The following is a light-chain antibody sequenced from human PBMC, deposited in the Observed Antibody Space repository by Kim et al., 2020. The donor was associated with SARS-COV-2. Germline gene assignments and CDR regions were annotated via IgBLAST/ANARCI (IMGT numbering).Light chain of an antibody. Sequence: QSVLTQPPLVSGAPGQRVTISCTGSSSNIGAGYDVHWYQQLPGTAPKLLIYGHSNRPSGVPDRFSGSKSGTSASLAITGLQAEDEADYYCQSYDSSLSGSVFGGGTQLTVL. V-gene: IGLV1-40*01. CDR2: GHS. J-gene: IGLJ7*01. CDR1: SSNIGAGYD. CDR3: QSYDSSLSGSV.